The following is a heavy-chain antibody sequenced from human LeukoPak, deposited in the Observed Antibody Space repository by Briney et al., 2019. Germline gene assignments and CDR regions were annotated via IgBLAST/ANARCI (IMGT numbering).Heavy chain of an antibody. Sequence: ASVKVSCKAPGYTFTDYALHWVRQAPGQSLEWMGWITTGRGETRYSQEFQRRITFTRDTSASTVYMDLSDLRSEDTAVYYCARGGKQWRGGNYFDSWGQGTLVAVSS. D-gene: IGHD6-19*01. CDR2: ITTGRGET. CDR3: ARGGKQWRGGNYFDS. J-gene: IGHJ4*02. V-gene: IGHV1-3*03. CDR1: GYTFTDYA.